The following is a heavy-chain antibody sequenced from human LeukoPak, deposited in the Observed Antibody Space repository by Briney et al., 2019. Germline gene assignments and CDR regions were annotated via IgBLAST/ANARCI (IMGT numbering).Heavy chain of an antibody. CDR3: ASFCCRNSDCYGGYYYMDV. J-gene: IGHJ6*03. CDR1: GGTFSTYA. V-gene: IGHV1-69*01. CDR2: IIPIFRTT. Sequence: SVKVSCKASGGTFSTYAISWVRQAPGQGLEWMGGIIPIFRTTNYAQKFQGRVTITADESTSTAYMELSSLRSDDTAVYFCASFCCRNSDCYGGYYYMDVWGKGTTVTVSS. D-gene: IGHD2-21*02.